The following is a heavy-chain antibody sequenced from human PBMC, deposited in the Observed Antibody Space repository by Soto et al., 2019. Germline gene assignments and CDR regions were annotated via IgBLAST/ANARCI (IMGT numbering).Heavy chain of an antibody. CDR1: GGTFSSYA. J-gene: IGHJ5*02. CDR2: IIPIFGTA. CDR3: AREIRVSSGYEKTWFDP. V-gene: IGHV1-69*13. Sequence: ASVKVSCKASGGTFSSYAISWVRQAPGQGLEWMGGIIPIFGTANYAQKFQGRVTITADESTCTAYMELSSLRSEDTAVYYCAREIRVSSGYEKTWFDPWGQGTLVTVS. D-gene: IGHD5-12*01.